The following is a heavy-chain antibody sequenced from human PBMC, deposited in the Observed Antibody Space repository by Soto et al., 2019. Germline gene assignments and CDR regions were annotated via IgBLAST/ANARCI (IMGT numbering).Heavy chain of an antibody. Sequence: GGSLRLSCAASGFTFSSYGMHWVRQAPGKGLEWVAVISYDGSNKYYADSVKGRFTISRDNSKNTLYLQMNSLRAEDTAVYYCAKERGYSFPTFEYWGQGTLVTVSS. V-gene: IGHV3-30*18. CDR2: ISYDGSNK. D-gene: IGHD5-18*01. CDR1: GFTFSSYG. J-gene: IGHJ4*02. CDR3: AKERGYSFPTFEY.